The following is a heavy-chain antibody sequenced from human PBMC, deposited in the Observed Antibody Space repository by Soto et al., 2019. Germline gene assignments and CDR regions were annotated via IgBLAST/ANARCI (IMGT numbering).Heavy chain of an antibody. V-gene: IGHV3-30-3*01. CDR3: AGDRVYYYDNSGYYNFDY. Sequence: QVQLVESGGGVVQPGRSLRVSCAASGFTFSNYAMHWVRQAPGKGLEWVAVVSYDGSKQFYADSVEGRFTISRDSSKSTLYLHKDNLRDEDTAVYYWAGDRVYYYDNSGYYNFDYWGQGTLVTVSS. CDR1: GFTFSNYA. D-gene: IGHD3-22*01. CDR2: VSYDGSKQ. J-gene: IGHJ4*02.